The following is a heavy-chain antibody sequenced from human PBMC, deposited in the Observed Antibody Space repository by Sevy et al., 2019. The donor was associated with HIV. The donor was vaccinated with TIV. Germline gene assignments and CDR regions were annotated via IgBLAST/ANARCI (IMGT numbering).Heavy chain of an antibody. CDR3: VRGPNCGVGGCQQISPYCLDV. D-gene: IGHD2-15*01. CDR1: GFTFSDHY. J-gene: IGHJ6*03. CDR2: IRNRPNSYTT. Sequence: GGSLRLSCAASGFTFSDHYVDWVRQAPGKGLEWVGRIRNRPNSYTTEYAASVKGRFTISRDDSRNSVYLQINSLKTQASAVYYCVRGPNCGVGGCQQISPYCLDVWGKGATVTVSS. V-gene: IGHV3-72*01.